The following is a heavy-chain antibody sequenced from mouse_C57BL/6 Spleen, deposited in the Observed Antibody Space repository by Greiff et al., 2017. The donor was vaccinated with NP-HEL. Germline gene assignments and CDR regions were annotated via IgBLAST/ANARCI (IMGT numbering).Heavy chain of an antibody. Sequence: VQLQQSGPELVKPGASVKISCKASGYSFTGYYMNWVKQSPEKSLEWIGEINPSTGGTTYNQKFKAKATLTVDKSSSTAYMQLKSLTSEDSAVYYWAREGFYGSSYYYWGQGTTLTVSS. CDR2: INPSTGGT. V-gene: IGHV1-42*01. CDR3: AREGFYGSSYYY. CDR1: GYSFTGYY. J-gene: IGHJ2*01. D-gene: IGHD1-1*01.